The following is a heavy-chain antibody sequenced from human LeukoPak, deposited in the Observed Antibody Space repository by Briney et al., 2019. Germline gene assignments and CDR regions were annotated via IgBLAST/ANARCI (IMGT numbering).Heavy chain of an antibody. Sequence: PGGSLRLSCAASGFMFSDYYMVWIRQAPGKGLEWIAYISSGGDTFFYADSVKGRFTISRDNSGDSLYLRMNSLRAEDTAVYYCARGDGVYDYVWGRSYWGQGTLVTVSS. J-gene: IGHJ4*02. CDR1: GFMFSDYY. D-gene: IGHD3-16*01. V-gene: IGHV3-11*01. CDR3: ARGDGVYDYVWGRSY. CDR2: ISSGGDTF.